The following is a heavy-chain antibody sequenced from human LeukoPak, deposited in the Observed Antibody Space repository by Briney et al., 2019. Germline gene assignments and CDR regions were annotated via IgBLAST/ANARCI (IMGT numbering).Heavy chain of an antibody. Sequence: GGSLRLSCAASGFTFSSYGMHWVRQAPGKGLEWVAFIRYDGSNKYYADSVKGRFTISRDNSKNTLYLQMNSLRAEDRAVYYCAKDGGFYSSSWYPDWGQGTLVTVSS. D-gene: IGHD6-13*01. CDR3: AKDGGFYSSSWYPD. J-gene: IGHJ4*02. CDR1: GFTFSSYG. V-gene: IGHV3-30*02. CDR2: IRYDGSNK.